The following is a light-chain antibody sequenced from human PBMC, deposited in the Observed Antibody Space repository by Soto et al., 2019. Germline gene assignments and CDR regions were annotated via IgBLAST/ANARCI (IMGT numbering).Light chain of an antibody. J-gene: IGKJ1*01. CDR3: QQYGSVPET. CDR1: QTLSSTY. CDR2: GAS. V-gene: IGKV3-20*01. Sequence: EIVLTQSPGTLRLSPGERATLSCRASQTLSSTYLAWYQQKLGQAPRLLIYGASSRATGIPDRFSGSGSGTDFTLTISRLEPEDFAVYYCQQYGSVPETFGQGTKVEIK.